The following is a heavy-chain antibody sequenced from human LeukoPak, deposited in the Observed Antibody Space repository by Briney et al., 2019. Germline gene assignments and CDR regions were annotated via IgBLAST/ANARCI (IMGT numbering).Heavy chain of an antibody. CDR2: ISAYNGNT. CDR1: GYTFTSYG. Sequence: ASVKVSCKASGYTFTSYGISWVRQAPGQGLEWMGWISAYNGNTNYAQKLQGRVTMTTDTSTSTAYMGLRSLRSDDTAVYYCARDRGYCSSTSCYTALAYWGQGTLVTVSS. D-gene: IGHD2-2*02. CDR3: ARDRGYCSSTSCYTALAY. J-gene: IGHJ4*02. V-gene: IGHV1-18*01.